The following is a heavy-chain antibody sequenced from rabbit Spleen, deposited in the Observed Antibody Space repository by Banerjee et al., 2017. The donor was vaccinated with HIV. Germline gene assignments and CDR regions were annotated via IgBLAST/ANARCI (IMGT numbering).Heavy chain of an antibody. J-gene: IGHJ6*01. CDR2: INVITGKA. D-gene: IGHD8-1*01. CDR3: ARDTGSSFSSYGMDL. V-gene: IGHV1S45*01. CDR1: RFPFSDKAV. Sequence: QEQLVESRGGLVKPGGSLKLSCTASRFPFSDKAVMCWVRQAPGKGLQWIACINVITGKAVYATWAKGRFTFSKTSSTTVTLQMTSLTVADTATYFCARDTGSSFSSYGMDLWGQGTLVTVS.